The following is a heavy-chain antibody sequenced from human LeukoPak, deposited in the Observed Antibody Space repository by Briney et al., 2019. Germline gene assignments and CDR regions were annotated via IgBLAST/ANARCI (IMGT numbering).Heavy chain of an antibody. V-gene: IGHV4-34*01. CDR1: GGSISSHY. J-gene: IGHJ4*02. CDR3: AREPPGY. CDR2: INHSGST. Sequence: PSETLSLTCAVSGGSISSHYWSWIRQPPGKGLEWIGEINHSGSTNYNPSLKSRVTISVDTSKNQFSLKLSSVTAADTAVYYCAREPPGYWGQGILVTVSS.